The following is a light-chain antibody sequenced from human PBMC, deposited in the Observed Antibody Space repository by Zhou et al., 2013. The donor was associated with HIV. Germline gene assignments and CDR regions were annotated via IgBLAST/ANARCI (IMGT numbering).Light chain of an antibody. Sequence: EIVMTQSPATLSVSPGERATLSCRASQSVATNLAWYQQKPGQAPRLLIYGASSRATGIPDRFSGSGSGTDFTLTISRLEPEDFAVYYCQQYGSSPITFGQGHDWRLN. CDR3: QQYGSSPIT. V-gene: IGKV3-20*01. CDR2: GAS. J-gene: IGKJ5*01. CDR1: QSVATN.